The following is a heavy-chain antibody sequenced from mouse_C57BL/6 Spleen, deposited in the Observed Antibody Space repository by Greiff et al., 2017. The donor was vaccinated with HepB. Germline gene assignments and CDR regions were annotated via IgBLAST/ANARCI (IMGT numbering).Heavy chain of an antibody. V-gene: IGHV1-15*01. J-gene: IGHJ2*01. CDR1: GYTFTDYE. Sequence: QVQLKESGAELVRPGASVTLSCKASGYTFTDYEMHWVKRTPVHGLEWIGAIDPETGGTAYNQKFKGKAILTADKSSSTAYMELRSLTSEDSAVYYCTGSDGSGYGYYFDYWGQGTTLTVSS. D-gene: IGHD3-2*02. CDR3: TGSDGSGYGYYFDY. CDR2: IDPETGGT.